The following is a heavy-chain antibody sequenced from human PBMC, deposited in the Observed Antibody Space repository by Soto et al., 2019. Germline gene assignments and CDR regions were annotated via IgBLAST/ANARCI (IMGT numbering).Heavy chain of an antibody. J-gene: IGHJ6*02. CDR3: ARGALYSSSWYIGGSYYYYGMDV. CDR2: TYYRSKWYN. D-gene: IGHD6-13*01. V-gene: IGHV6-1*01. CDR1: GDSVSSNSAA. Sequence: PSQTLSLTCAIAGDSVSSNSAAWNWIRQSPSGGLEWLGRTYYRSKWYNDYAVSVKSRITINPDTSKNQFSLQLNSVTPEDTAVYYCARGALYSSSWYIGGSYYYYGMDVWGQGTTVTVS.